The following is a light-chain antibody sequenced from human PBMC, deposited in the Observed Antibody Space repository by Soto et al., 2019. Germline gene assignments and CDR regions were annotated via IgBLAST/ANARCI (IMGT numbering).Light chain of an antibody. Sequence: DIQMTQSPSTLSASVGDRVTITCRASQSISSWLAWYQQKPGKAPKLLIYKASSLESGVPSRFSGSGSGTEFTLTISGLQPDDFATYYCQQYNSYSFFGPGTKVDIK. J-gene: IGKJ3*01. CDR1: QSISSW. CDR3: QQYNSYSF. CDR2: KAS. V-gene: IGKV1-5*03.